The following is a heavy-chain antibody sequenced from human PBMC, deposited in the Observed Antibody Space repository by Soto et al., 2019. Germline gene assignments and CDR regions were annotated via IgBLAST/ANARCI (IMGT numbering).Heavy chain of an antibody. J-gene: IGHJ3*02. CDR3: AKDIVVVPAARDAFDI. V-gene: IGHV3-23*01. Sequence: GGSLRLSCAASGFTFSSYAMSWVRQAPGKGLEWVSSISGSSGSIKYGDSVRGRFTISRDNSKNTLYLEMNSLRAEDTAIYYCAKDIVVVPAARDAFDIWGQGTMVTVSS. D-gene: IGHD2-2*01. CDR1: GFTFSSYA. CDR2: ISGSSGSI.